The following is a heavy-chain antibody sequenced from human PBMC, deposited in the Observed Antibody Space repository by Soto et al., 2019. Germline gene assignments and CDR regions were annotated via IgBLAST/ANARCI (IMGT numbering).Heavy chain of an antibody. Sequence: AVGSLRLSCAASGVIFSNYGMHWVRQAPGKGLEWVAVISYNGDNKYYTDSVKGRFTISRDNSKNTVYLQMNSLRAEDTAVYYCAKDIALVRGVIIDMDVWGQGTTVTVSS. CDR1: GVIFSNYG. V-gene: IGHV3-30*18. J-gene: IGHJ6*02. D-gene: IGHD3-10*01. CDR2: ISYNGDNK. CDR3: AKDIALVRGVIIDMDV.